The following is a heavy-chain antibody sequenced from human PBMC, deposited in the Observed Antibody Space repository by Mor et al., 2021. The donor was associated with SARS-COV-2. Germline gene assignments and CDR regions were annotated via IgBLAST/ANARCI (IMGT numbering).Heavy chain of an antibody. CDR2: GST. CDR3: ARDKLR. Sequence: GSTNYNPSLKSRVTISVDKSKNQFSLKLSSVTAADTAVYYGARDKLRWGQGTTVTVSS. V-gene: IGHV4-4*02. J-gene: IGHJ6*02.